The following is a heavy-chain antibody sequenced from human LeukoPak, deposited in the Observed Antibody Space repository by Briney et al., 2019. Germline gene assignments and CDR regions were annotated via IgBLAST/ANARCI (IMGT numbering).Heavy chain of an antibody. V-gene: IGHV3-48*02. CDR1: GFTFSSYS. CDR3: ARDGYCSGGSCYAGYFDY. Sequence: TGGSLRLSCTASGFTFSSYSMNWVRQAPGKGLEWVSYISSSSGTIYYADSVKGRFTISRDNAKNSLYLQMNSLRDEDTAVYYCARDGYCSGGSCYAGYFDYWGQGTLVTVSS. D-gene: IGHD2-15*01. J-gene: IGHJ4*02. CDR2: ISSSSGTI.